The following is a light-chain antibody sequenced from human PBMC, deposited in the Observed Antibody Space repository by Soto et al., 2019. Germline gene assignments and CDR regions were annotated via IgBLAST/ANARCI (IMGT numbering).Light chain of an antibody. CDR3: QQYNGYSRT. Sequence: DIQMTQSPTTLSASVGDRVTITCRASQSIGSSLARYQQKPGKAPKLLIFDASSLERGVPSRFSGSGSGTAFTLTIRSLQPDDFSTYYCQQYNGYSRTFGQGTKVEIK. CDR1: QSIGSS. V-gene: IGKV1-5*01. CDR2: DAS. J-gene: IGKJ1*01.